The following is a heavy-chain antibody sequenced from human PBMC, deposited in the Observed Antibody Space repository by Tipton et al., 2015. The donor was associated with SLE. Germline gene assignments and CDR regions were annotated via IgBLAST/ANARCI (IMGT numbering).Heavy chain of an antibody. CDR2: IKQDGSEK. CDR1: GFTFSSYW. Sequence: GSLRLSCAASGFTFSSYWMSWVRQAPGKGLEWVANIKQDGSEKYYADSVKGRFTISRDNAKNSLYLQMNSLRAEDTAVYYCARDRRGYDSSGCIDYWGQGTLVTVSS. J-gene: IGHJ4*02. V-gene: IGHV3-7*01. CDR3: ARDRRGYDSSGCIDY. D-gene: IGHD3-22*01.